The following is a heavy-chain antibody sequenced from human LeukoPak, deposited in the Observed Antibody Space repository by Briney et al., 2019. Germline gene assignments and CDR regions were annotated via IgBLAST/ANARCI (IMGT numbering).Heavy chain of an antibody. CDR1: GFTFSSYA. J-gene: IGHJ4*02. D-gene: IGHD3-16*01. CDR3: AKDNDYVWGSSDY. CDR2: ISGSGGST. Sequence: GSLRLSCAASGFTFSSYAMSWVRQAPGKGLEWVSAISGSGGSTYYADSVKGRFTISGDNSKNTLYLQMNSLRAEDTAVYYCAKDNDYVWGSSDYWRQGTLVTVSS. V-gene: IGHV3-23*01.